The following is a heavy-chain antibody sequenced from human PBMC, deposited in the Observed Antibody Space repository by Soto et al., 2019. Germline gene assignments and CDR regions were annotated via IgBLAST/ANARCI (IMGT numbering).Heavy chain of an antibody. CDR2: IYYSGST. V-gene: IGHV4-30-4*01. CDR3: ARDEYRDYVWGSYRYTRDFDI. Sequence: SETLSLTCTVSGGSISSGDYYWSWIRQPPGKGLEWIGYIYYSGSTYYNPSLKSRVTISVDTSKNQFSLKLSSVTAADTAVYYCARDEYRDYVWGSYRYTRDFDIWGQGTMVSVSS. CDR1: GGSISSGDYY. D-gene: IGHD3-16*02. J-gene: IGHJ3*02.